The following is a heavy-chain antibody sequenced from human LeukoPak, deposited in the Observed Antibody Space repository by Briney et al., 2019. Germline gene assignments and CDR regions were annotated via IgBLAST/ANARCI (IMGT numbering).Heavy chain of an antibody. CDR1: GFTLSDYP. CDR2: ISTSGDT. CDR3: AIDLDSSGRYGDNWLDP. Sequence: GGSLRLSRVVSGFTLSDYPMNWVRQAPGKGLEWVSLISTSGDTYYADSVKGRFTISRDNSKNTLFVQMSSLRAEDTAIYYCAIDLDSSGRYGDNWLDPWGQGTLVTVSS. D-gene: IGHD6-19*01. V-gene: IGHV3-23*01. J-gene: IGHJ5*02.